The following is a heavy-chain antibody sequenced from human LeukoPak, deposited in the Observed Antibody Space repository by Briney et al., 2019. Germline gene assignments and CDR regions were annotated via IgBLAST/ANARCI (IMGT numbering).Heavy chain of an antibody. CDR3: ARGARITMVRGVIGNFDY. V-gene: IGHV3-21*01. D-gene: IGHD3-10*01. CDR1: GFTFGSYS. J-gene: IGHJ4*02. CDR2: ISSSSYI. Sequence: PGGSLRLSCAASGFTFGSYSMNWVRQAPGKGLEWVSSISSSSYIYYADSVKGRFTISRDNAKNSLYLQMNSLRAEDTAVYYCARGARITMVRGVIGNFDYWGQGTLVTVSS.